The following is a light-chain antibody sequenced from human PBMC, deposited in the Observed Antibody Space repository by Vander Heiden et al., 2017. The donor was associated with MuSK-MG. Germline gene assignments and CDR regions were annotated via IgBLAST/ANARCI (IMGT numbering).Light chain of an antibody. CDR1: QSLLFGNGRDY. CDR3: MQYLQAPT. CDR2: VGS. Sequence: DSVMTQSPLSLSVTPGEPASISCRSSQSLLFGNGRDYLAWYLQKPGQSPQLLISVGSNRASGVPAPFSGSGSGTDFTLKISRVEAEDIGVYYWMQYLQAPTFDQGTRQEI. J-gene: IGKJ5*01. V-gene: IGKV2-28*01.